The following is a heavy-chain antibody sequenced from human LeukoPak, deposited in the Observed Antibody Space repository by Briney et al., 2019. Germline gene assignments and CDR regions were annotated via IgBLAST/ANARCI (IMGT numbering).Heavy chain of an antibody. Sequence: PGGSLRLSCAASGFTVSSNYMSWVRQAPGKGLEWVSVIYSGGSTYYADSVKGRFTISRDNSKNTLYLQMNSLRAEDTAVYYCARDPPMSGGSSWYSYFDYWGQGTLVTVSS. CDR3: ARDPPMSGGSSWYSYFDY. CDR2: IYSGGST. J-gene: IGHJ4*02. CDR1: GFTVSSNY. V-gene: IGHV3-53*01. D-gene: IGHD6-13*01.